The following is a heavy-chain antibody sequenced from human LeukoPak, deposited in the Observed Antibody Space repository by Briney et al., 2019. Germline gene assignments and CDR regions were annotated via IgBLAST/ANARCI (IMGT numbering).Heavy chain of an antibody. V-gene: IGHV3-23*01. CDR3: AKIQGYFDY. J-gene: IGHJ4*02. CDR1: GFTFSSYA. CDR2: ISGSGGST. Sequence: AGGSLRLSCAASGFTFSSYAMSWVRQAPGKGLEWVSAISGSGGSTYYADSVKGRFTISRDNPRNTLYLQLNSLRAEDTAVYYCAKIQGYFDYWGQGALVTVSS.